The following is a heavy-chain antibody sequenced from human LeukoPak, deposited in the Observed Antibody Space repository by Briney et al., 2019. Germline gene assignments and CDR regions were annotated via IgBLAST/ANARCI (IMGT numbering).Heavy chain of an antibody. CDR2: ISAYNGNT. CDR1: GYTFTGYY. Sequence: GASVKVSCKASGYTFTGYYMHWVRQAPGQGLEWMGWISAYNGNTNYAQKLQGRVTMTTDTSTSTAYMELRSLRSDDTAVYYCARVQIYDSSGYYYYYYGMDVWGQGTTVTVSS. J-gene: IGHJ6*02. D-gene: IGHD3-22*01. V-gene: IGHV1-18*04. CDR3: ARVQIYDSSGYYYYYYGMDV.